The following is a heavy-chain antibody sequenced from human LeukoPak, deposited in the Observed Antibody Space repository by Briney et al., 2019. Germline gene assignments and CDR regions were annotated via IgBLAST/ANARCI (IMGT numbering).Heavy chain of an antibody. CDR3: ARAAVTTSRYFQH. D-gene: IGHD4-17*01. CDR1: GGSISNYY. J-gene: IGHJ1*01. V-gene: IGHV4-59*01. CDR2: IYNSGHT. Sequence: SETLSLTCTVSGGSISNYYWSWIRQPPGKGLEWIGYIYNSGHTNYNPSLKSRVTISGDTSKNQLSLKLSSVTAADTAVYYCARAAVTTSRYFQHWGQGTLVTVSS.